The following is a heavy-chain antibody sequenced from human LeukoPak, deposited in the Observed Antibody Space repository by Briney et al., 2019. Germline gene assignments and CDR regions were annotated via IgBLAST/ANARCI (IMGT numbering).Heavy chain of an antibody. D-gene: IGHD2-21*02. Sequence: SETLSLTCAVYGGSFSGYYWNWIRQPPGKGLEWIGEINHSGSSNYNPSLKSRVTISIDTSKNQFSLKLSSVTAADTAVHYCARGHSSVVTAIPYYFDYWGQGALVTVSS. V-gene: IGHV4-34*01. CDR2: INHSGSS. CDR1: GGSFSGYY. J-gene: IGHJ4*02. CDR3: ARGHSSVVTAIPYYFDY.